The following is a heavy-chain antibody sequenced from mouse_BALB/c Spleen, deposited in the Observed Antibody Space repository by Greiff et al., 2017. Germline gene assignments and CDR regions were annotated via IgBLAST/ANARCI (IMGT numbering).Heavy chain of an antibody. CDR3: AATNWDDY. CDR2: IYPGDGDT. CDR1: GYAFSSYW. J-gene: IGHJ2*01. D-gene: IGHD4-1*01. Sequence: VKLMESGAELVRPGSSVKISCKASGYAFSSYWMNWVKQRPGQGLEWIGQIYPGDGDTNYNGKFKGKATLTADKSSSTAYMQLSSLTSEDSAVYFCAATNWDDYWGQGTTLTVSS. V-gene: IGHV1-80*01.